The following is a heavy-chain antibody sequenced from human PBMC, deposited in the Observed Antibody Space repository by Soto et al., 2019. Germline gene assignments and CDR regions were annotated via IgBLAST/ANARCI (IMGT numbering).Heavy chain of an antibody. CDR3: ARTLRYFDWLLGGSFDY. V-gene: IGHV3-11*03. J-gene: IGHJ4*02. CDR2: ISSSSSYT. CDR1: GFTFSDYY. D-gene: IGHD3-9*01. Sequence: PGGSLRLSCAASGFTFSDYYMSWIRQAPGKGLEWVSYISSSSSYTNYAESVKGRFTISRDNAKNSLYLQMNSLRAEDTAVYYCARTLRYFDWLLGGSFDYWGQGTLVTVS.